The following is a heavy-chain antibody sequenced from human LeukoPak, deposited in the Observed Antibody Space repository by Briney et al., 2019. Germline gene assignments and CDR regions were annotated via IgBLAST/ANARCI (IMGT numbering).Heavy chain of an antibody. Sequence: ASVKVSCKASGGTFSSYAISWVRQAPGQGLEWMGGIIPIFGTANYAQKFQGRVTITADESTSTAYMELSSMRSEDTAVYYCARFPMVRGVISHYMDAWGKGTTVTVSS. CDR2: IIPIFGTA. CDR3: ARFPMVRGVISHYMDA. D-gene: IGHD3-10*01. CDR1: GGTFSSYA. V-gene: IGHV1-69*13. J-gene: IGHJ6*03.